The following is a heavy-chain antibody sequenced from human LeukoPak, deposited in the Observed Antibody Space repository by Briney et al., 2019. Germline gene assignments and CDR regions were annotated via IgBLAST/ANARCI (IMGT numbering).Heavy chain of an antibody. CDR2: ITAIDGRT. CDR1: GFTFSSTT. Sequence: GGSLRLPCVASGFTFSSTTMGWVRQAPGRGLEWVSSITAIDGRTYYADSVRGRFTISRDNSKNTLYLQMNSLRVEDTAVYYCVKDPDPRYCSSTSCSPIWGQGTMVTVSS. D-gene: IGHD2-2*01. CDR3: VKDPDPRYCSSTSCSPI. J-gene: IGHJ3*02. V-gene: IGHV3-23*01.